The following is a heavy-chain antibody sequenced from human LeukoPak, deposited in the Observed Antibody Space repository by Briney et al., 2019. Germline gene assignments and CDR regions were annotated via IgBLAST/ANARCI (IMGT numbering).Heavy chain of an antibody. CDR3: ARDSPDLFGVYIHYFDY. CDR1: GGTFSSYA. J-gene: IGHJ4*02. V-gene: IGHV1-18*01. Sequence: ASVKVSCKASGGTFSSYAISWVRQAPGQGLEWMGWISAYNGNTNYAQKLQGRVTMTTDTSTSTAYMELRSLRSDDTAVYYCARDSPDLFGVYIHYFDYWGQGTLVTVSS. D-gene: IGHD3-16*01. CDR2: ISAYNGNT.